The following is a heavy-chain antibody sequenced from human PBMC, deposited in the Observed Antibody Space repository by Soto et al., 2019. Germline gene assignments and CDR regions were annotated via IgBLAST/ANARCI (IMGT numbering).Heavy chain of an antibody. CDR3: ARVETYYYDKDY. CDR2: INSDGSST. J-gene: IGHJ4*02. CDR1: GFTFSSYW. D-gene: IGHD3-22*01. Sequence: GGSLRLSCAASGFTFSSYWMHWVRQAPGKGLVWVSRINSDGSSTSYADSVKGRFTISRDNAKNTLYLQMNSLRAEDTAVYYCARVETYYYDKDYWGQGTLVTVSS. V-gene: IGHV3-74*01.